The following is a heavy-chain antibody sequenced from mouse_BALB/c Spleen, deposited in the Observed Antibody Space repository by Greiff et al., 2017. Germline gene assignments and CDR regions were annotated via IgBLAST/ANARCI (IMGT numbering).Heavy chain of an antibody. CDR2: IWGDGST. V-gene: IGHV2-6-7*01. CDR3: ARRRDGSSYVGAMDY. J-gene: IGHJ4*01. CDR1: GFSLTGYG. D-gene: IGHD1-1*01. Sequence: QVQLQQSGPGLVAPSQSLSITCTVSGFSLTGYGVNWVRQPPGKGLEWLGMIWGDGSTDYNSALKSRLSISKDNSKSQVFLKMNSLQTDDTARYYCARRRDGSSYVGAMDYWGQGTSVTVSS.